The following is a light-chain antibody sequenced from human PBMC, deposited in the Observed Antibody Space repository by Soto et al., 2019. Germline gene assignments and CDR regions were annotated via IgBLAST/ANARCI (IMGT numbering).Light chain of an antibody. V-gene: IGKV4-1*01. CDR2: WVS. CDR1: QSVLYSSNNKNY. Sequence: DIVMTQSPDSLAVSLGERATINCKSSQSVLYSSNNKNYLAWYQQKPGQPPKLLIYWVSTRESGVPDRFSGSGSGTAFTLTISSLQAEDVAGYYCQQYYSTPPWTFGQGTKVEI. CDR3: QQYYSTPPWT. J-gene: IGKJ1*01.